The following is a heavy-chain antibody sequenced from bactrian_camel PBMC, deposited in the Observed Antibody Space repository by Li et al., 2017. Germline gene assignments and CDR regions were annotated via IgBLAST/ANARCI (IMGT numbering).Heavy chain of an antibody. CDR3: PQTSVTGGTLRVT. Sequence: QVQLVESGGGSVQAGGSLRLSCTLSGLPFAVYDVGWFRKAPGKEREGVSCINYSGDVTYYGDSVKGRFTISRDNAKKTLYLQMNSLKSEDTARITVPQTSVTGGTLRVTGARGPRSPSP. J-gene: IGHJ4*01. CDR1: GLPFAVYD. D-gene: IGHD7*01. CDR2: INYSGDVT. V-gene: IGHV3S63*01.